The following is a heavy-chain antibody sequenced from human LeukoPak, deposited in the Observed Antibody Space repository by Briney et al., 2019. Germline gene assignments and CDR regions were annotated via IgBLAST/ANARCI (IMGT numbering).Heavy chain of an antibody. J-gene: IGHJ5*02. CDR1: GFTFSSYS. CDR3: VRIPNSANFPNWFDP. Sequence: GGSLRLSCAASGFTFSSYSMNWVRQAPGKGLEWVSYISSSSSTIYYADSVKGRFTISRDNAKNSLYLQMNSLRADDTAVYYCVRIPNSANFPNWFDPWGQGTLVTVSS. D-gene: IGHD4/OR15-4a*01. V-gene: IGHV3-48*04. CDR2: ISSSSSTI.